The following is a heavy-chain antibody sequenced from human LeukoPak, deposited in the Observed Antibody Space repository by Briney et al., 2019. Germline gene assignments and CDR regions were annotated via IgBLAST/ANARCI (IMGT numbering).Heavy chain of an antibody. CDR1: GFTFSSYA. Sequence: GGSLRLSCAASGFTFSSYAMHWVRQAPGKGLEWVAVISYDGSNKYYADSVKGRFTISRDNSKNTLYLQMNSLGAEDTAVYYCARTMNRYYFDYWGQGTLVTVSS. J-gene: IGHJ4*02. D-gene: IGHD1/OR15-1a*01. CDR3: ARTMNRYYFDY. CDR2: ISYDGSNK. V-gene: IGHV3-30-3*01.